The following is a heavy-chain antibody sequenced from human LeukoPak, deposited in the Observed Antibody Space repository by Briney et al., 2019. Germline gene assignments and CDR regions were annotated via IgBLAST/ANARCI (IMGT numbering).Heavy chain of an antibody. CDR3: ARHAFPGDGYNSDAFDI. V-gene: IGHV1-2*04. Sequence: GASVKVSCKASGYTFTGYYMHWVRQAPGQGLEWMGWINPNSGGTNYAQKFQGWVTMTRDTSISTAYMELSRLRSDDTAVYYCARHAFPGDGYNSDAFDIWGQGTMVTVSS. J-gene: IGHJ3*02. D-gene: IGHD5-24*01. CDR1: GYTFTGYY. CDR2: INPNSGGT.